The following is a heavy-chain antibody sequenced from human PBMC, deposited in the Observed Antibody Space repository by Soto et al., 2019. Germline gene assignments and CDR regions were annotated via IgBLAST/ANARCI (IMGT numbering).Heavy chain of an antibody. Sequence: QVQLQESGPGLVKPSETLSLTCTVSGGSISSYYWSWIRQPPGKGLEGIGYSYYSGSTNYNPSLKSRGTISVDTSQNQVSQKLSSVTAADPAVYYCARATSRILGGMDVWGQGTTDTVSS. J-gene: IGHJ6*02. CDR1: GGSISSYY. D-gene: IGHD2-15*01. V-gene: IGHV4-59*01. CDR2: SYYSGST. CDR3: ARATSRILGGMDV.